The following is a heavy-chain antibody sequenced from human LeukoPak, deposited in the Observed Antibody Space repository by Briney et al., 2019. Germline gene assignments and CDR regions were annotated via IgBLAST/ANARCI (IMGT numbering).Heavy chain of an antibody. CDR1: GFTVSSHY. CDR2: IYSGGNT. CDR3: TSAGGNYCGGDCFGVFDF. D-gene: IGHD2-21*02. Sequence: RPGGSLRLSCAASGFTVSSHYMNWVRQAPGEGLEGGSIIYSGGNTSYAESVKDRFTITRHKSKNTLTLQMNSLTAENTAVYYCTSAGGNYCGGDCFGVFDFWGQGTMVTVSS. J-gene: IGHJ3*01. V-gene: IGHV3-53*04.